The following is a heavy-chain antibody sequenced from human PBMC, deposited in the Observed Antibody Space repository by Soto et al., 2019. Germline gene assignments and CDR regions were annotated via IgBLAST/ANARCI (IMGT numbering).Heavy chain of an antibody. CDR1: GYTFTDYY. CDR2: INPNSGAT. V-gene: IGHV1-2*02. J-gene: IGHJ4*02. CDR3: ARGFGSTGIFDS. D-gene: IGHD1-26*01. Sequence: QVQLVQSGAEVKKPGASVKVSCKASGYTFTDYYMHWVRQAPGRGLEWMGWINPNSGATNYAQNFQGRVTLTRDTSIRTAYMELSRLRSDDTAVYYCARGFGSTGIFDSWGQGTLVTVSS.